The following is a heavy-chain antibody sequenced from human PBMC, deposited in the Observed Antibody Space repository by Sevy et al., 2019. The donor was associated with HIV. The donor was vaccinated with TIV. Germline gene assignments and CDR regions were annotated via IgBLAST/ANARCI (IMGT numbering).Heavy chain of an antibody. CDR2: ISWNSGSI. D-gene: IGHD3-22*01. CDR1: GFTFDDYA. J-gene: IGHJ5*02. Sequence: GGSQRLSCAASGFTFDDYAMHWVRQAPGKGLEWVSGISWNSGSIGYADSVKGRFTISRDNAKNSLYLQMNSLRAEDTALYYCAKEAGYYDSSGLNNWFDPWGQGTLVTVSS. V-gene: IGHV3-9*01. CDR3: AKEAGYYDSSGLNNWFDP.